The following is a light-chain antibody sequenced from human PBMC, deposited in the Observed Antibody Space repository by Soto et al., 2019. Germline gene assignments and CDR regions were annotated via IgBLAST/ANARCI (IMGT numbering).Light chain of an antibody. J-gene: IGKJ4*01. Sequence: DIQMTQSPSSVSASAGDRVTITCRASQGISTSLAWYQHKPGKAPKLLIYAASNLQSGVPSRFSGSGSGTDFTLTISSLQPEDFATYFCQRTNSYPVAFGGGTKVEI. CDR3: QRTNSYPVA. CDR1: QGISTS. V-gene: IGKV1-12*01. CDR2: AAS.